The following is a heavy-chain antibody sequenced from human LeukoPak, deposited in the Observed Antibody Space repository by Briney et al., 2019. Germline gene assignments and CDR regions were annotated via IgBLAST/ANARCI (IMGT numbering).Heavy chain of an antibody. Sequence: GGSLRLSCAASGFTFSSYGMHWVRQAPGKGLEWVAFIRYDGSNKYYADSVKGRFTMSRDNSKNTLYLQMNSLRAEDTAVYYCARDSSMMVWLLTYWGQGTLVTVSS. J-gene: IGHJ4*02. CDR3: ARDSSMMVWLLTY. CDR2: IRYDGSNK. CDR1: GFTFSSYG. D-gene: IGHD5-12*01. V-gene: IGHV3-30*02.